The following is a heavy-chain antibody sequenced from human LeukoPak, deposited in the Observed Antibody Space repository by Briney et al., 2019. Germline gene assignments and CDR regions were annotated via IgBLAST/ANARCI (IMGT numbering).Heavy chain of an antibody. D-gene: IGHD2/OR15-2a*01. CDR2: INTDGTII. J-gene: IGHJ4*02. Sequence: GGSLRLSCAVSGFTLSDHYMDWVRQTPGRGLVWVARINTDGTIIDYADSVQGRFTISRDNAKNTLYLQMNSLRAEDTALYYCVKDLDFRADCWGQGTLVTVSS. CDR3: VKDLDFRADC. V-gene: IGHV3-74*01. CDR1: GFTLSDHY.